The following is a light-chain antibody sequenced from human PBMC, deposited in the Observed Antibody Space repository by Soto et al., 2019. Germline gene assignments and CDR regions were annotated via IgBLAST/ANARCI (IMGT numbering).Light chain of an antibody. CDR3: QEYFQWPPGM. V-gene: IGKV3-15*01. J-gene: IGKJ1*01. CDR1: QNVRGN. Sequence: EIVMTQSPDTLSVSPGERATLSCRASQNVRGNLAWYQQRPGQVPRLLIYDAYTRALGISARFSGSGSGTEFTLTISSLQSEDFALYYCQEYFQWPPGMFGPGTTVDIK. CDR2: DAY.